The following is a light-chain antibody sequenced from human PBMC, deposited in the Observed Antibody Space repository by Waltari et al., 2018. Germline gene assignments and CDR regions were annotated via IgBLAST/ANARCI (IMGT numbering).Light chain of an antibody. V-gene: IGLV1-40*01. CDR3: QSYDSSLSLVV. Sequence: QSVLTQPPSVSGAPGPRVTISCTGSSSNIGANFDVHWYQHLPGTAPRLLIYGHFNGPAGVPDRFSGSKSGTSASLAITGLQAEDEANYYCQSYDSSLSLVVFGGGTKLTVL. CDR1: SSNIGANFD. J-gene: IGLJ2*01. CDR2: GHF.